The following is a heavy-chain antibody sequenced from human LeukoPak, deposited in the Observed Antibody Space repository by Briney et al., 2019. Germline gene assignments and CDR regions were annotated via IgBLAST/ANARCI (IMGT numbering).Heavy chain of an antibody. CDR3: ARDWLAGNPYHAFDL. CDR2: IKEEGSEE. J-gene: IGHJ3*01. V-gene: IGHV3-7*01. CDR1: GFTFSSYW. Sequence: PGGSLRLSCAASGFTFSSYWMSWVRQAPGKGLECVANIKEEGSEEYYVDSVQGRFSISRDNARNSLYLQMNSLRAEDTAVYYCARDWLAGNPYHAFDLWGKGTMVTVSS. D-gene: IGHD3-22*01.